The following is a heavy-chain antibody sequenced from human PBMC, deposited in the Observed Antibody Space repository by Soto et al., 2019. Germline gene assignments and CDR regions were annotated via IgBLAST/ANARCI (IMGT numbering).Heavy chain of an antibody. J-gene: IGHJ6*02. V-gene: IGHV1-69*01. CDR2: IIPILGTA. D-gene: IGHD2-2*01. CDR1: GGTFSSYA. CDR3: ARDNAGIVVVPAAREGYYYGMDV. Sequence: QVQLVQSGAEVKKPGSSVKVSCKASGGTFSSYAISWVRQAPGQGLEWMGGIIPILGTANYAQKFQGRVTITADESTSTAYMELSSLRSEDTAVYYCARDNAGIVVVPAAREGYYYGMDVWGQGTTVTVSS.